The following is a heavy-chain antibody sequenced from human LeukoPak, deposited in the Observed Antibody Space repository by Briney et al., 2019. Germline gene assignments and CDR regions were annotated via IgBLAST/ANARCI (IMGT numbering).Heavy chain of an antibody. V-gene: IGHV3-74*01. CDR3: ATLVTPRVPQFDN. D-gene: IGHD2-15*01. CDR1: GFTFSNYW. J-gene: IGHJ4*02. CDR2: INSDGINT. Sequence: PGGSLRLSCAASGFTFSNYWMHWVRQAPGKGLVWVSRINSDGINTSYADSVKGRFTISRDNSKNTLYLQMDSLRAEDTAVYYCATLVTPRVPQFDNWGQGTLVTVSS.